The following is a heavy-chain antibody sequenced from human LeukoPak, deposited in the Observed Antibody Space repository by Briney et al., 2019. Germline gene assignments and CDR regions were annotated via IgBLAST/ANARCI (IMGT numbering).Heavy chain of an antibody. Sequence: SVKVSCKASGYTFTGYYMHWVRQAPGQGLDWMGRIIPIFGTANYAQKFQGRVTITTDESTSTAYMELSSLRSEDTAVYYCAREGLESLRDWFDPWGQGTLVTVSS. CDR3: AREGLESLRDWFDP. V-gene: IGHV1-69*05. J-gene: IGHJ5*02. CDR2: IIPIFGTA. D-gene: IGHD1-1*01. CDR1: GYTFTGYY.